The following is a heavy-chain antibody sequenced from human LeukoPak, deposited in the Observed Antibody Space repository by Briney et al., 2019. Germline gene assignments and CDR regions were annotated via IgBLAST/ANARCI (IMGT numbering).Heavy chain of an antibody. Sequence: ASVKVSCKASGYTFTSYGISWVRQAPGQGLEWMGRIIPILGIANYAQKFQGRVTITADKSTSTAYMELSSLRSEDTAVYYCARAKLAAAGYFDYWGQGTLVTVSS. CDR2: IIPILGIA. D-gene: IGHD6-13*01. V-gene: IGHV1-69*04. J-gene: IGHJ4*02. CDR1: GYTFTSYG. CDR3: ARAKLAAAGYFDY.